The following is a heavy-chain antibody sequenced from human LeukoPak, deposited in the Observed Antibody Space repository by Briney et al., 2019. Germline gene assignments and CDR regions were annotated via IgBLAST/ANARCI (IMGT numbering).Heavy chain of an antibody. Sequence: AGGSLRLSCAASGFTFSSYWMSWVRQAPGKGLEWVANIKQDGSEKYYVDSVKGRFTISRDNAKNSLYLQMNSLRAEDTAVYYCAISIAVAGRGGDYFDYWGQGTLVTVSS. J-gene: IGHJ4*02. CDR1: GFTFSSYW. CDR2: IKQDGSEK. V-gene: IGHV3-7*01. D-gene: IGHD6-19*01. CDR3: AISIAVAGRGGDYFDY.